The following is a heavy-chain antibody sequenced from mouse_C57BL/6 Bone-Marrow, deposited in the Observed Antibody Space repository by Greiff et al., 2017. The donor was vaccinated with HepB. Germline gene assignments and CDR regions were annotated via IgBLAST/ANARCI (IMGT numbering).Heavy chain of an antibody. Sequence: QVQLQQPGAELVKPGASVKMSCKASGYTFTSYWITWVKQRPGQGLEWIGDIYPGSGSTNYNEKFKSKATLTVDRSSSTAYMQLSSLTSEDSAVYYCAIGPFYEWFAYWGQGTLVTVSA. CDR1: GYTFTSYW. CDR3: AIGPFYEWFAY. J-gene: IGHJ3*01. V-gene: IGHV1-55*01. D-gene: IGHD1-1*01. CDR2: IYPGSGST.